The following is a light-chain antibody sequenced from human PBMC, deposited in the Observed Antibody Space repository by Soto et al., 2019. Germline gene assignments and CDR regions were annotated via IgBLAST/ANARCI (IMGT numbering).Light chain of an antibody. CDR3: SSYTSSSTLV. J-gene: IGLJ1*01. CDR1: RSEVGGYNY. V-gene: IGLV2-14*01. Sequence: QSALTQPASVSGSPRQSITISCTGTRSEVGGYNYVSWYQQHPGKAPKLMIYDVSNRPSGVSNRFSGSKSGNTASLTISWLQAEDEADYYCSSYTSSSTLVFGTGTKVTVL. CDR2: DVS.